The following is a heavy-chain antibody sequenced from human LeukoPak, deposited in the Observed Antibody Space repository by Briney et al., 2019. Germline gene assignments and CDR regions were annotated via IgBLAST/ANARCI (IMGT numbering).Heavy chain of an antibody. CDR3: ARHRPEDPPDY. CDR2: IYHSGST. CDR1: GYSISSGYY. J-gene: IGHJ4*02. D-gene: IGHD1-14*01. V-gene: IGHV4-38-2*01. Sequence: SETLSLTCAVSGYSISSGYYWGWIRQPPGEGLEWIGSIYHSGSTYYNPSLKSRVTISVDTSKNQFSLKLSSVTAADTAVYYCARHRPEDPPDYWGQGTLVTVSS.